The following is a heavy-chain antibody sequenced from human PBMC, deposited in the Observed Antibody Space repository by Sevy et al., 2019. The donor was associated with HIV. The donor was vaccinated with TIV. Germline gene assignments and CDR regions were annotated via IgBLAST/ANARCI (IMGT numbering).Heavy chain of an antibody. J-gene: IGHJ4*02. CDR3: ARHAVKQGYQPHYFDN. D-gene: IGHD2-2*01. CDR2: VYYSGSG. V-gene: IGHV4-39*01. CDR1: GGSISAKNYF. Sequence: SETLSLTCSLSGGSISAKNYFWGWIRQPPGKGLEWIGSVYYSGSGSYRPSLQGRVGISVDTSKTHFSLKLSSLNATDTAFYYCARHAVKQGYQPHYFDNWSQGTLVTVSS.